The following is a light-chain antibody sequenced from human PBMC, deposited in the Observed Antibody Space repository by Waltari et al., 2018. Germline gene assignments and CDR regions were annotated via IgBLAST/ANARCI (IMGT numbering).Light chain of an antibody. Sequence: QSVLTQPPSVSGAPGQRVTISCTGNNSNIEAGYDVHWYQLLPGTAPKLLILIDSRRPSGIPDRFSCSRSGSSASLAITGLRPEDEADYYCQSYDSSLNGRVFGGGTKLTVL. CDR3: QSYDSSLNGRV. CDR1: NSNIEAGYD. J-gene: IGLJ3*02. V-gene: IGLV1-40*01. CDR2: IDS.